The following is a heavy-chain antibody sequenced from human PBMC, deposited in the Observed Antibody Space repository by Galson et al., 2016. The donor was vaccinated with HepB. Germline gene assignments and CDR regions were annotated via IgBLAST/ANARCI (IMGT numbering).Heavy chain of an antibody. D-gene: IGHD5-18*01. CDR2: IYHLGNT. Sequence: TLSLTCTVSGGSISSGGYYWSWIRQHPGKGLEWIGYIYHLGNTYFNPSLQSRVTMSIDASKNQFSLKLSSVTAADTAVYYCARGGRKGLWGYYFDYWGQGTLVPVSS. CDR3: ARGGRKGLWGYYFDY. V-gene: IGHV4-31*03. CDR1: GGSISSGGYY. J-gene: IGHJ4*02.